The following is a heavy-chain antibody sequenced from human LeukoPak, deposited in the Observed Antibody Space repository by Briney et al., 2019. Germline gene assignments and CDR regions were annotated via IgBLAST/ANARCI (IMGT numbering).Heavy chain of an antibody. CDR3: SRGAPPDS. V-gene: IGHV4-34*01. CDR1: GGSLSGYY. CDR2: INHSGRT. Sequence: PSETLSLTCAVYGGSLSGYYWSWVRPPPRTGLEWIGEINHSGRTNYNPSLKRRVTISVDASKNHFSLRLASVTAADSAVSYCSRGAPPDSWGQGTLVTVS. J-gene: IGHJ4*02.